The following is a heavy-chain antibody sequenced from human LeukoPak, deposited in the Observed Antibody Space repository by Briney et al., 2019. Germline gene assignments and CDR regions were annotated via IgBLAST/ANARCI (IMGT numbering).Heavy chain of an antibody. J-gene: IGHJ3*02. Sequence: PSGTLSLTCAVSGGSISSSNWWSWVRQPPGKGLEWIGEIYHSGSTNYNPSLKSRVTISVDKSKNQFSLKLSSVTAADTAVYYCAMTYYDFWSGSHAFDIWGQGTMVTVSS. CDR2: IYHSGST. CDR1: GGSISSSNW. D-gene: IGHD3-3*01. CDR3: AMTYYDFWSGSHAFDI. V-gene: IGHV4-4*02.